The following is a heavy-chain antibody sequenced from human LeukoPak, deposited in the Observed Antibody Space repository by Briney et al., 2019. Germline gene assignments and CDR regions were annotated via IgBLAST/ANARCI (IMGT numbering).Heavy chain of an antibody. CDR3: ARDRRNYDDSSSYYSYNWFDP. Sequence: SGKVSCKASGGTFISYAISWVRQAPGQGLEWMGGIIPIFGTANYAQKFQGRVTITTDESTSTAYMELSSLRSEDTAVYYCARDRRNYDDSSSYYSYNWFDPWGQGTLVTVSS. CDR2: IIPIFGTA. J-gene: IGHJ5*02. D-gene: IGHD3-22*01. V-gene: IGHV1-69*05. CDR1: GGTFISYA.